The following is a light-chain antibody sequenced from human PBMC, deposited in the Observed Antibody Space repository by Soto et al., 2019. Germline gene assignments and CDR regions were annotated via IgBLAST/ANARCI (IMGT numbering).Light chain of an antibody. V-gene: IGKV1-39*01. CDR1: QSISSY. Sequence: DIQMTQSPSSLSASVGDRVTITCRASQSISSYLNWYQQKPGKAPKLLIYAASSLQSGVPSRFSGCGSWTDFTLTISSLQPEDFATYYCQQSYSTPPIFTFGPGTKVDIK. J-gene: IGKJ3*01. CDR2: AAS. CDR3: QQSYSTPPIFT.